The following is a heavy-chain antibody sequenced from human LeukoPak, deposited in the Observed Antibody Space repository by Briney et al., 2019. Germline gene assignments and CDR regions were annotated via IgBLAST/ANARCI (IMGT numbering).Heavy chain of an antibody. D-gene: IGHD6-13*01. CDR3: ARGEVSSWAYYYYYMDV. Sequence: KPSETLSLTCTVSGGSISSSGYFWGWIRQPPGKGLEWIGSIYYSGSTYYNPSLKSRVTISVDTSKNQFSLKLSSVTAADTAVYYCARGEVSSWAYYYYYMDVWGKGTTVTVSS. J-gene: IGHJ6*03. V-gene: IGHV4-39*07. CDR2: IYYSGST. CDR1: GGSISSSGYF.